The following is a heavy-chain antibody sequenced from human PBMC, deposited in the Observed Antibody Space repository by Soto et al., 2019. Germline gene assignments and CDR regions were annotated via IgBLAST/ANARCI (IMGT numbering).Heavy chain of an antibody. CDR1: GFSLSTSGVG. CDR3: AHRPRGPIAAAGKYSFDY. D-gene: IGHD6-13*01. V-gene: IGHV2-5*01. J-gene: IGHJ4*02. Sequence: QITLKESGPTLVKPTQTLTLTCTFSGFSLSTSGVGVGWIRQPPGKALEWLALIYWNDDKRYSPSLNSRLTITKDSCKHQVVLTRANVDPVDTATYCCAHRPRGPIAAAGKYSFDYWGQGTLVTVSS. CDR2: IYWNDDK.